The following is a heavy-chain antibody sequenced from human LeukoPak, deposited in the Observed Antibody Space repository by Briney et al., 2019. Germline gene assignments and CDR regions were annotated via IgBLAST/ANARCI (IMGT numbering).Heavy chain of an antibody. J-gene: IGHJ4*02. D-gene: IGHD3-9*01. CDR2: MNPNSGNT. Sequence: GASVKVSCKASGYTFTSYDINWVRQATGQGLEWMGWMNPNSGNTGYAQKFQGRVTMTRNTSISTAYMELSSLRSEDTAVYYCARVGYDILTGYYLFDYWGQGTLVTVSS. V-gene: IGHV1-8*01. CDR3: ARVGYDILTGYYLFDY. CDR1: GYTFTSYD.